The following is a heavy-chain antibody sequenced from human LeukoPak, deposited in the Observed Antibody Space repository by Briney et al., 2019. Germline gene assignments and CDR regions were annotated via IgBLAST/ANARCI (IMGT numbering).Heavy chain of an antibody. CDR3: ASSLLSERSGIAVEIDY. D-gene: IGHD6-19*01. CDR1: GFTFSSYA. Sequence: GGSLRLSCAASGFTFSSYAMHWVRQAPGKGLEYVSAISSNGGSTYYANSVKGRSTISRDNSKNTLYLQMGSLRAEDMAVYYCASSLLSERSGIAVEIDYWGQGTLVTVSS. V-gene: IGHV3-64*01. CDR2: ISSNGGST. J-gene: IGHJ4*02.